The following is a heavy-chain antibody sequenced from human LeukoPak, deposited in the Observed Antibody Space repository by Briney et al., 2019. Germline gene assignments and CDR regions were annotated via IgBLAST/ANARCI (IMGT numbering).Heavy chain of an antibody. CDR3: AKDIASSYYYYYMDV. CDR2: ISWNSGSI. J-gene: IGHJ6*03. Sequence: GRSLRLSRAASGFTFDDYAMHWVRQAPGKGLESVSGISWNSGSIGYADSVKGRFTISRDNAKNSLYLQMNSLRAEDMALYYCAKDIASSYYYYYMDVWGKGTTVTVSS. V-gene: IGHV3-9*03. D-gene: IGHD6-6*01. CDR1: GFTFDDYA.